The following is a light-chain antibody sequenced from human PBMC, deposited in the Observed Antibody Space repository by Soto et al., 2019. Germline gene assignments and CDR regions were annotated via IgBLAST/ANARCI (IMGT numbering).Light chain of an antibody. V-gene: IGLV2-14*03. Sequence: QSALTEPASASGYPGHSINISCTGTSSDVGGYNYVSWYQHHPGKAPKLIIYDVSNRPSGVSNPFSGSKSGNTASLTISGLQPEDEADYYCSSYTTSNTRQIVFGTGTKVTV. CDR1: SSDVGGYNY. CDR3: SSYTTSNTRQIV. J-gene: IGLJ1*01. CDR2: DVS.